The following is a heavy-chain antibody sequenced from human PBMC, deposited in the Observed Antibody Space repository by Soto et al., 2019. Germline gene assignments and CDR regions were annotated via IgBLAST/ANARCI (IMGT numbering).Heavy chain of an antibody. V-gene: IGHV1-3*01. CDR1: GYTFTSYA. Sequence: ASVKVSCKASGYTFTSYAMHWVRQAPGQRLEWMGWINAGNGNTKYSQKFQGRVTITRDTSASTAYMELSSLRSEDTAVYYCARERPHSELVRIYYYMDVWGKGTTVTVSS. CDR2: INAGNGNT. D-gene: IGHD6-6*01. CDR3: ARERPHSELVRIYYYMDV. J-gene: IGHJ6*03.